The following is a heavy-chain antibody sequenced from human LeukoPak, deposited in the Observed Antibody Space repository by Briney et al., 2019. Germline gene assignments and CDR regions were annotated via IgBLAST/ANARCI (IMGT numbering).Heavy chain of an antibody. CDR1: GGTFSSYA. V-gene: IGHV1-69*04. Sequence: ASVKVSCKASGGTFSSYAISWVRQAPGQGLEWRGRINPILGIANYAQKFQGRVTITADKSTSTAYMDLSSLRSEDTAVYYCASGYSNKPYYYYGMDVWGQGTTVTVSS. D-gene: IGHD4-11*01. CDR2: INPILGIA. CDR3: ASGYSNKPYYYYGMDV. J-gene: IGHJ6*02.